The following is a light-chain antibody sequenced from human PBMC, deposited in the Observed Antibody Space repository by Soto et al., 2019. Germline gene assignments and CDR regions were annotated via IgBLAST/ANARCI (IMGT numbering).Light chain of an antibody. CDR3: QQFKSYPIT. V-gene: IGKV1-9*01. CDR1: QGISSD. CDR2: AAS. J-gene: IGKJ5*01. Sequence: DSELTQPPLFVSASVGDRVTITCRASQGISSDLAWYQQNPGKAPKLLIYAASTLQNGVPSTFSGSGSGTEFTLTISSLQPEDFGTYYCQQFKSYPITFGQGTRLEIK.